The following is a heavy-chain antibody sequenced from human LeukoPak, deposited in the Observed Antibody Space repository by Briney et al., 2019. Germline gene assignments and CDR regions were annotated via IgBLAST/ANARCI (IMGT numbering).Heavy chain of an antibody. Sequence: GGSLRLSCVASGFTFSTYWMSWVRQAPGKGLEWVANIKHDASASYYVDSVKGRFTISRDNAKNSLYLQMNSLRAEDTAVYYCARGRDGYNHAFDIWGQGTMVTVSS. D-gene: IGHD5-24*01. J-gene: IGHJ3*02. V-gene: IGHV3-7*03. CDR1: GFTFSTYW. CDR2: IKHDASAS. CDR3: ARGRDGYNHAFDI.